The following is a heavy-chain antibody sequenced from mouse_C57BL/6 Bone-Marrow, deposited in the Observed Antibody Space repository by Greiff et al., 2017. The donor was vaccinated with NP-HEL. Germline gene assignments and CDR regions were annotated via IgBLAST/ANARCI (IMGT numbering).Heavy chain of an antibody. Sequence: QVQLQQSGAELVKPGASVKLSCKASGYTFTSYWMHWVKQRPGRGLEWIGRIDPNSGGTKYNEKFKSKATLTVDKPSSTAYMHLSRLTSEDSAVYYCRITTIVAKNYYAVDYWGKGTSVTVSS. CDR3: RITTIVAKNYYAVDY. V-gene: IGHV1-72*01. CDR2: IDPNSGGT. D-gene: IGHD1-1*01. J-gene: IGHJ4*01. CDR1: GYTFTSYW.